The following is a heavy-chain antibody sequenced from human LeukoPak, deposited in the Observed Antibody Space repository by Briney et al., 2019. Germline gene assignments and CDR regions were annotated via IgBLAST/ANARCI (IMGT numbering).Heavy chain of an antibody. V-gene: IGHV3-23*01. CDR1: GFSFSSYA. J-gene: IGHJ6*03. D-gene: IGHD3-22*01. CDR3: AKEGSSGYYDYYMDV. CDR2: ISAISGTT. Sequence: GGSLRLSCAASGFSFSSYALNWVRQTPGKGLEWVSVISAISGTTHYADSVKGRFTISRDKSKNTLYLQMNSLRVEDTAVYYCAKEGSSGYYDYYMDVWGKGTTVTVSS.